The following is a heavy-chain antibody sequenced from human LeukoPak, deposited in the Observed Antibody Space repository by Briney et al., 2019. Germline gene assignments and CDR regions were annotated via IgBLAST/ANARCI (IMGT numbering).Heavy chain of an antibody. CDR1: GGSIGSGGYS. CDR2: IYHSGST. Sequence: TSQTLSLTCAVSGGSIGSGGYSWSWIRQPPGKGLEWIGYIYHSGSTYYNPSLKSRVTISVDRSKNQFSLKLSSVTAADTAVYYCARAASTTTLDYWGQGTLVTVSS. V-gene: IGHV4-30-2*01. CDR3: ARAASTTTLDY. D-gene: IGHD1-1*01. J-gene: IGHJ4*02.